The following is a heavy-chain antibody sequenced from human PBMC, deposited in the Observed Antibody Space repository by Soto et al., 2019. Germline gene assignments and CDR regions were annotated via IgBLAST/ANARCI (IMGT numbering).Heavy chain of an antibody. CDR2: ISYDGTNK. CDR3: ARDPKTSGGQHWAFNYFDS. D-gene: IGHD7-27*01. V-gene: IGHV3-30-3*01. Sequence: GGSLRLSCAASGFSFSISPMHWVRQAPGKGPEWVALISYDGTNKFYADSVRGRFTISRDNSKSTLYLQVDSLRPEDAAVYYCARDPKTSGGQHWAFNYFDSWGQGTLVTVSS. CDR1: GFSFSISP. J-gene: IGHJ4*02.